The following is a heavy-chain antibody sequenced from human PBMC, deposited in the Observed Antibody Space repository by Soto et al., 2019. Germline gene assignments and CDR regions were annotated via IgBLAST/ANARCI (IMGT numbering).Heavy chain of an antibody. J-gene: IGHJ4*02. D-gene: IGHD2-21*02. CDR1: GFTFDYYW. CDR2: LQTDGRHP. V-gene: IGHV3-74*01. CDR3: ARGGDPDY. Sequence: EVQLVESGGGLVQPGGSLRLSCVASGFTFDYYWMHCVRQAPEEGLMWVSRLQTDGRHPDYAASVKGRFTISRDNAKNTLYLQMNNLRAEDTAVYYCARGGDPDYWGQGTLVTVSS.